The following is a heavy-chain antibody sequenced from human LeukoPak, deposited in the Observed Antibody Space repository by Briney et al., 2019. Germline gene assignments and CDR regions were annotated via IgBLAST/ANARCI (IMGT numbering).Heavy chain of an antibody. J-gene: IGHJ4*02. D-gene: IGHD1-26*01. V-gene: IGHV4/OR15-8*02. Sequence: TSETLSLTCGVSGGSITSTNWWSWVRQPPGQGLEWIGEISLAGQTNFNPSLNGRVTMSLDKSSNKLYLHLTSVTAADTATYFCSRESGPFCPFGYWGQGTLVIVSS. CDR1: GGSITSTNW. CDR2: ISLAGQT. CDR3: SRESGPFCPFGY.